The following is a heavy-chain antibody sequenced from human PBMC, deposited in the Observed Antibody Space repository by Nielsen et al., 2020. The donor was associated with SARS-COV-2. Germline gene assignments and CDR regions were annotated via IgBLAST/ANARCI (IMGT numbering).Heavy chain of an antibody. J-gene: IGHJ4*02. CDR2: ISYDANNK. V-gene: IGHV3-30*03. D-gene: IGHD2-2*01. Sequence: GGSLRLSCAASGFSFSNYGMHWVRQAPGKGLEWVAFISYDANNKYYADSVKGRFTISRDNSKNTLYLQMNSLRAEDTAVYYCARDGPTRATATDYWGQGTLVIVSS. CDR1: GFSFSNYG. CDR3: ARDGPTRATATDY.